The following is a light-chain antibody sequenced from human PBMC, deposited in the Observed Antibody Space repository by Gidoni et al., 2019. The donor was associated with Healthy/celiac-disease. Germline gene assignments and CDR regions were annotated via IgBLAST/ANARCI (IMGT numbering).Light chain of an antibody. CDR2: TAS. V-gene: IGKV1-5*03. CDR3: QQYNSYPVG. J-gene: IGKJ1*01. Sequence: DIQMTQSPSTLSASVGDRVTITCRASQSISSWLAWYQQKPGKAPKLLIYTASSLESGVPSRFSGSGSGTEFTLTISSLQPDDFATYYCQQYNSYPVGFGQGTKVEIK. CDR1: QSISSW.